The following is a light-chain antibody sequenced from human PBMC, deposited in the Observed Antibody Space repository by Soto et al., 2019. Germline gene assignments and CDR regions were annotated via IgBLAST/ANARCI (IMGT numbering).Light chain of an antibody. CDR1: QSVSSY. CDR2: DAS. J-gene: IGKJ4*01. V-gene: IGKV3-11*01. Sequence: EIVLTQSPATLSLSPGERATLSCRASQSVSSYLSWYQQKPGQAPRLLIYDASNRATGIPARLSGSGSGTDFTLTISSLEPDDFAVYYCQQRINWSTCGGGTKVEIK. CDR3: QQRINWST.